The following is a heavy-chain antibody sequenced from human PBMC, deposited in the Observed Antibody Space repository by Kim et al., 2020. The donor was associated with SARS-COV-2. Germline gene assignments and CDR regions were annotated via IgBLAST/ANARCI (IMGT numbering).Heavy chain of an antibody. Sequence: ADSVKGRFSISRDNSKNTLYLQMNSLRAEDTALYYCAKGHSRGWYPPLDYWGPGTLVTVSS. V-gene: IGHV3-23*01. D-gene: IGHD6-19*01. J-gene: IGHJ4*02. CDR3: AKGHSRGWYPPLDY.